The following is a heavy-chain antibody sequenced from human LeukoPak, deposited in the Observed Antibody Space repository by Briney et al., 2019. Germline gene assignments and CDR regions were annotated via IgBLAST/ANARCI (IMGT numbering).Heavy chain of an antibody. V-gene: IGHV3-23*01. Sequence: GGSLRLSCAASGFTFSSYAMSWVRQAPGKGLEWVSAISGSGGSTYYADSVKGRFTISRDNSKNTLYLQMNSLRAEDTAVYYCVFSGWRGNGRIIAAFDYWGQGTLVTVSS. CDR1: GFTFSSYA. CDR3: VFSGWRGNGRIIAAFDY. J-gene: IGHJ4*02. D-gene: IGHD6-6*01. CDR2: ISGSGGST.